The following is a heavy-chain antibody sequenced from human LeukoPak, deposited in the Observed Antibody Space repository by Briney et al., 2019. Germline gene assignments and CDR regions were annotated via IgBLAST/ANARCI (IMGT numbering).Heavy chain of an antibody. J-gene: IGHJ3*02. Sequence: PGRALRLSCAASGFTFSSYGMHWVRQAPGKGVEWVAGISYDGSNKYYADSVKGRFTISRDNSKNTLYLQMNSLRAEDTAVYYCAKDGYYDFWSGYYPSDIWGQGTMVTVSS. CDR3: AKDGYYDFWSGYYPSDI. V-gene: IGHV3-30*18. D-gene: IGHD3-3*01. CDR1: GFTFSSYG. CDR2: ISYDGSNK.